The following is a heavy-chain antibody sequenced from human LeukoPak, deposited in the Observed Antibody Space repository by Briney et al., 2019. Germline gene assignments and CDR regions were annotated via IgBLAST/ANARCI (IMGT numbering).Heavy chain of an antibody. D-gene: IGHD1-26*01. CDR3: ARGSGNYLFDH. V-gene: IGHV1-2*02. CDR1: GYTFIDYY. J-gene: IGHJ4*02. CDR2: INPKSGVT. Sequence: GASVTVSCKASGYTFIDYYIEWVRQAPGQGLEWMGWINPKSGVTNYAQKFQGRVTMTRDTSISTAYMDLSRLISDDTAVYYCARGSGNYLFDHWGQGILVAVST.